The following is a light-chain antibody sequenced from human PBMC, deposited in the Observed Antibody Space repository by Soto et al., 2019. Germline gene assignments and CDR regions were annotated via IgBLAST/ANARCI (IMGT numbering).Light chain of an antibody. CDR3: HVWDSNSDPVV. V-gene: IGLV3-21*02. J-gene: IGLJ2*01. Sequence: SYVLTQPPSVSVAPRQTARITCGGDNIGSKGVHWYQQKPGQAPVRVVYDDVERASGIPERFSASNSGNTATLTIISVEAGDEADYYCHVWDSNSDPVVFGGGTKVTVL. CDR2: DDV. CDR1: NIGSKG.